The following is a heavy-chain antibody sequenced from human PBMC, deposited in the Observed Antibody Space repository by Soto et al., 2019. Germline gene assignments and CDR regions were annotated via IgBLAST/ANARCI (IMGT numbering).Heavy chain of an antibody. D-gene: IGHD2-8*02. CDR2: IHTNSGGR. V-gene: IGHV1-2*02. CDR1: GDTFRDYY. J-gene: IGHJ4*02. CDR3: VRELVTATPRCVVL. Sequence: ASVPVARKAAGDTFRDYYTHGVRHPPGQGLEWMGWIHTNSGGRKYAPEFQGGVTMTRDSSITKAYMELSRLRSGEMAVSYCVRELVTATPRCVVLWCPGTLVTFS.